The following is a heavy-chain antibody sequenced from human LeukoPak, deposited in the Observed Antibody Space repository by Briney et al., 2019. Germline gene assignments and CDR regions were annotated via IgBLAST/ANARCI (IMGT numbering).Heavy chain of an antibody. V-gene: IGHV1-18*01. CDR3: ARGYYYDSSGYRDYYYYGMDV. Sequence: ASVKVSRKASGYTFTSYGISWVRQAPGQGLEWMGWISAYNGNTNYAQKLQGRVTMTTDTSTSTAYMELRSLRSDDTAVYYCARGYYYDSSGYRDYYYYGMDVWGQGTTVTVSS. CDR1: GYTFTSYG. J-gene: IGHJ6*02. D-gene: IGHD3-22*01. CDR2: ISAYNGNT.